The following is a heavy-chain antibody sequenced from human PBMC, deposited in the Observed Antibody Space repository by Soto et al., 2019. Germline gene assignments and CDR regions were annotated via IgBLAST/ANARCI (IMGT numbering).Heavy chain of an antibody. CDR2: ISSSSSTI. CDR3: ARDSVDCSGGSCYINWYFDL. J-gene: IGHJ2*01. V-gene: IGHV3-48*01. D-gene: IGHD2-15*01. CDR1: GFTFSSYS. Sequence: EVQLVESGGGLVQPGGSLRLSCAASGFTFSSYSMNWVRQAPGKGLEWVSYISSSSSTIYYADSVKGRFTISRDNAKTSLYLQMNSLRAEDTAVYYCARDSVDCSGGSCYINWYFDLWGRGTLVTVSS.